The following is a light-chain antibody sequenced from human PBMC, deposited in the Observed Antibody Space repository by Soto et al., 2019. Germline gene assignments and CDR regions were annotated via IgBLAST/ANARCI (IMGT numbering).Light chain of an antibody. J-gene: IGLJ1*01. CDR3: SSYTSSSTIYV. Sequence: QSALAQPASVSGSPGQSITISCTGTSSDVGNYNYVSWYQQHPGKAPKLMICEVNKRPSGVSNRFSGSKSGDTASLTISGLQAEDEADYYCSSYTSSSTIYVFGTGTKVTAL. V-gene: IGLV2-14*01. CDR1: SSDVGNYNY. CDR2: EVN.